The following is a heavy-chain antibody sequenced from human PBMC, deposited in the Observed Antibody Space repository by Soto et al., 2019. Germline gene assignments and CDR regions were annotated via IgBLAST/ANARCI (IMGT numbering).Heavy chain of an antibody. D-gene: IGHD3-16*01. Sequence: EVQLVESGGGLVQPGGSLRLSCAASGFSLSSYWMTWVRQAPGKGLEWVANIKQDGSEKNYVDSAKGRFTISRDNARNSLYLQMNSLTVEGTAVYYCARVPLGARPLDHWGQGTLVTVSS. CDR3: ARVPLGARPLDH. J-gene: IGHJ4*02. CDR1: GFSLSSYW. CDR2: IKQDGSEK. V-gene: IGHV3-7*01.